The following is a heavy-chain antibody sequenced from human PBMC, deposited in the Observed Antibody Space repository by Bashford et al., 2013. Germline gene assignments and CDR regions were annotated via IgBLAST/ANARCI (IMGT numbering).Heavy chain of an antibody. CDR2: IDWNDDI. CDR3: ARIQGSGYDQGGYWFDP. J-gene: IGHJ5*02. CDR1: GFSLSTSGMR. D-gene: IGHD5-12*01. V-gene: IGHV2-70*04. Sequence: SGPTLVKPTQTLTMTCTFSGFSLSTSGMRVGWIRQPPGKALEWLARIDWNDDIFYTTSLKTRLTISKGTSKNXVVLTMTNMDPVDTATYYCARIQGSGYDQGGYWFDPWGQGTLVTVSS.